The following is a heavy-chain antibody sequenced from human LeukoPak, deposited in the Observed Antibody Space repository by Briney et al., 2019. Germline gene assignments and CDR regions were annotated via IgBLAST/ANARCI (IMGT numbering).Heavy chain of an antibody. Sequence: GGSLRLSCAASGITFRSFYMSWVRQAPGKGLEWVANINQDGRQKNYVDSVKGRFTISRDNAKNSLYLEMNSLRSEDTAVYYCARDEEQLNMWGQGTMVTVSS. CDR2: INQDGRQK. D-gene: IGHD6-19*01. J-gene: IGHJ3*02. CDR1: GITFRSFY. CDR3: ARDEEQLNM. V-gene: IGHV3-7*04.